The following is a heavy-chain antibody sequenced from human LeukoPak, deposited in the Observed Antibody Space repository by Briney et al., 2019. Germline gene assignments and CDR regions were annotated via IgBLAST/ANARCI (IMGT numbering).Heavy chain of an antibody. D-gene: IGHD2-2*02. CDR2: INPNSGGT. CDR3: ARVRRYCSSTSCYISWFDP. CDR1: GYTFTGYY. V-gene: IGHV1-2*02. J-gene: IGHJ5*02. Sequence: ASVKVSCKASGYTFTGYYMHWVRQAPGQGLEWMGWINPNSGGTNHAQKFQGRVTMTRDTSISTAYMELSRLRSDDTAVYYCARVRRYCSSTSCYISWFDPWGQGTLVTVSS.